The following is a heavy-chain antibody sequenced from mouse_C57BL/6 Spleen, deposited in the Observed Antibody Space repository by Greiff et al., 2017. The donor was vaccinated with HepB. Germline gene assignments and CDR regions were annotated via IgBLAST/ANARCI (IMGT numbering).Heavy chain of an antibody. J-gene: IGHJ1*03. CDR2: IYPRSGNT. Sequence: VQLQQSGAELARPGASVKLSCKASGYTFTSYGISWVKQRTGQGLEWIGEIYPRSGNTYYNEKFKGKATLTADKSSSTAYMELRSLTSEDSAVYFWARLIYGSSPYWYFDVWGTGTTVTVSS. CDR1: GYTFTSYG. D-gene: IGHD1-1*01. V-gene: IGHV1-81*01. CDR3: ARLIYGSSPYWYFDV.